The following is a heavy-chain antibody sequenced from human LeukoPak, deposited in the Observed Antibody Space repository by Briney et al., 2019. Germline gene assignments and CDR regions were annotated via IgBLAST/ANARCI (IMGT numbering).Heavy chain of an antibody. Sequence: GGSLRLSCAASGFTFSSYGMHWVRQAPGKGLEWVAVISYDGSNKYYADSVKGRFTISRDNSKNTLYLQMNSLRAEDTAVYYCANEDPFDYWGQGTLVTVSS. CDR1: GFTFSSYG. CDR2: ISYDGSNK. V-gene: IGHV3-30*18. J-gene: IGHJ4*02. CDR3: ANEDPFDY.